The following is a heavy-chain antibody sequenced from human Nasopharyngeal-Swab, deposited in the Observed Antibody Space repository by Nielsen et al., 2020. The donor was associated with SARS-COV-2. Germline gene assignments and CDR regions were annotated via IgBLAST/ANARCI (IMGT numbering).Heavy chain of an antibody. J-gene: IGHJ6*02. V-gene: IGHV3-30*18. CDR3: AKEAGYYDILTGYYLSLGYGMDV. CDR2: ISYDGSNK. Sequence: GESLKISCAASGFTFSSYGMHWVRQAPGKGLEWVAVISYDGSNKYYADSVKGRFTISRDNSKNTLYLQMNRLRAEDTAVYYCAKEAGYYDILTGYYLSLGYGMDVWGQGTTVTVSS. D-gene: IGHD3-9*01. CDR1: GFTFSSYG.